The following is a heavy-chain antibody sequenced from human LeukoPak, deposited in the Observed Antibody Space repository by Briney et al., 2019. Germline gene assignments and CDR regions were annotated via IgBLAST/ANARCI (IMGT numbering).Heavy chain of an antibody. Sequence: SETLSLTCSVSGGSIASSSYYWGWIRQPPGKGLEWIGSVFRTGTTYYSASLKSRVSISVDTSKNDFALKLASVTAADTAMYSCARRVGFYGSGSLNYFDPWGQGILVSVSS. D-gene: IGHD3-10*01. J-gene: IGHJ5*01. CDR1: GGSIASSSYY. CDR2: VFRTGTT. V-gene: IGHV4-39*02. CDR3: ARRVGFYGSGSLNYFDP.